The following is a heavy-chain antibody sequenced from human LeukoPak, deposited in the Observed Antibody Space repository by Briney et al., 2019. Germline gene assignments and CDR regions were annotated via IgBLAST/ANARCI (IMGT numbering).Heavy chain of an antibody. J-gene: IGHJ6*03. CDR2: IYSSGIT. Sequence: PSETLSLTWTVSGGSVSGYYWSLIRQPAGKGLEWIGRIYSSGITTYNPSLKSRVTMSVDTSKNQLSLKLTSATATDTAVYYCVRDSGSGSNRYMDVWGKGTTVTVSS. CDR1: GGSVSGYY. V-gene: IGHV4-4*07. D-gene: IGHD3-10*01. CDR3: VRDSGSGSNRYMDV.